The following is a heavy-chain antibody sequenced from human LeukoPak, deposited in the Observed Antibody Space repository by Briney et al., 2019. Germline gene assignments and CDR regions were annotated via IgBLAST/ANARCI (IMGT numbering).Heavy chain of an antibody. J-gene: IGHJ5*02. CDR1: GYTFTSYG. V-gene: IGHV1-18*01. Sequence: EASVKVSCKASGYTFTSYGISWVRQAPGQGLEWMGWISAYNGNTNYAQKLQGRVTMTTDTSTSTAYMELRSLRSDDTAVYYCARDKGAVVVPAARDHWFDPWGQGTLVTVSS. CDR3: ARDKGAVVVPAARDHWFDP. D-gene: IGHD2-2*01. CDR2: ISAYNGNT.